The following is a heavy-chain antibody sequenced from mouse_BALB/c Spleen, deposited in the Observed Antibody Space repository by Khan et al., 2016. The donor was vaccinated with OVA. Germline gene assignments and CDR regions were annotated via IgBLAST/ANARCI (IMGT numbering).Heavy chain of an antibody. J-gene: IGHJ3*01. CDR1: GYTFTDYY. Sequence: QVQLQQSGPELVKPGASVKISCKASGYTFTDYYIKWVKQKTGQGLEFIGWIYPGSGNIKYNEKFRDKATLTADTSSRTAYMQLSSLTSEDTAVYFCARGNYYGSTSWFGYWGQGTLVTVSA. CDR3: ARGNYYGSTSWFGY. CDR2: IYPGSGNI. V-gene: IGHV1-84*02. D-gene: IGHD1-1*01.